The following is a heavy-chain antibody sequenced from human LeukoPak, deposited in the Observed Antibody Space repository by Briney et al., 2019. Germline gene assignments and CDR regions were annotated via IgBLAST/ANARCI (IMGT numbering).Heavy chain of an antibody. CDR2: ISSSSSYT. V-gene: IGHV3-21*01. CDR3: ARPRSSSWYYFDY. J-gene: IGHJ4*02. D-gene: IGHD6-13*01. Sequence: GGSLRLSCAASGFTFSSYSMNWVRQAPGKGLEWVSSISSSSSYTYYADSVKGRFTISRDNAKNSLYLQMNSLRAEDTAVYYCARPRSSSWYYFDYWGQGTLVTVSS. CDR1: GFTFSSYS.